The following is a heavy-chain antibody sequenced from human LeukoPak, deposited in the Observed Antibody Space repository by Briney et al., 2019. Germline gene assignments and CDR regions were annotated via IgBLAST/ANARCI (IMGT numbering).Heavy chain of an antibody. D-gene: IGHD3-10*01. J-gene: IGHJ4*02. CDR2: ISYDGSNK. CDR3: AKEGGLLWFGELAQKSYFDY. V-gene: IGHV3-30-3*01. Sequence: GGSLRLSYAASGFTFSSYAMHWVRQAPGKGLEWVAVISYDGSNKYYADSVKGRFTISRDNSKNTLYLQMNSLRAEDTAVYYCAKEGGLLWFGELAQKSYFDYWGQGTLVTVSS. CDR1: GFTFSSYA.